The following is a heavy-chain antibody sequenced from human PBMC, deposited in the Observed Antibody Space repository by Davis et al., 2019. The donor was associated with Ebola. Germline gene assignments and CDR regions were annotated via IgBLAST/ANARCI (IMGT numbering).Heavy chain of an antibody. CDR3: ARDSRWLVPGTYYYYGMDV. CDR2: IYYSESS. CDR1: GGSISSSY. Sequence: SETLSLTCIVSGGSISSSYWSWIRQPPGKGLEWIGYIYYSESSNYNPSLKSRVTISVDTSKNHFSLKLSSVTAADTAVYYCARDSRWLVPGTYYYYGMDVWGQGTTVTVSS. D-gene: IGHD6-19*01. J-gene: IGHJ6*02. V-gene: IGHV4-59*01.